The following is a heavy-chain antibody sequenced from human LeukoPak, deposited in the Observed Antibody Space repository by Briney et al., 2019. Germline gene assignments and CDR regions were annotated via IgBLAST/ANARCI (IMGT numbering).Heavy chain of an antibody. V-gene: IGHV3-23*01. CDR1: GFTFSTYS. D-gene: IGHD7-27*01. J-gene: IGHJ4*02. Sequence: HPGGSLRLSWAGAGFTFSTYSMSWVRQAAGKGMEWFSTFISGGSLWYPDPVKGRFTISRDNSENPLFLQIDSLRAEDTAIYYCAKALGPSYFASWGQGALLALSS. CDR3: AKALGPSYFAS. CDR2: FISGGSL.